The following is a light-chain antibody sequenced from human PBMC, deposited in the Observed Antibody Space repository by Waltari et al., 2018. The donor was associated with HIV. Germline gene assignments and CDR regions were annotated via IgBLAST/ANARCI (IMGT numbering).Light chain of an antibody. CDR3: QQSYSIPLT. V-gene: IGKV1-39*01. CDR1: QSINSY. Sequence: DPVSITCRASQSINSYLNWYQQKPRKAPKLLIYGASSLQSGVPSRFSGSGSGTHFTLTISSLQPEDFATYYCQQSYSIPLTFGGGTTVGIK. J-gene: IGKJ4*01. CDR2: GAS.